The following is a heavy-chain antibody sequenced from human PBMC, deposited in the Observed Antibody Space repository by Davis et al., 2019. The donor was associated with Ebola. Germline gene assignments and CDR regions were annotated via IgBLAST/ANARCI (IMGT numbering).Heavy chain of an antibody. V-gene: IGHV3-74*01. D-gene: IGHD2-15*01. CDR1: GFTFSSYW. CDR2: INSDGSST. Sequence: GESLKISCAASGFTFSSYWVHWVRQAPGKGLVWVSRINSDGSSTSYADSVKGRFTISRDNSKNTLYLQMNSLRAEDTAVYYCAKVVPGIVGALYYYGMDVWGQGTTVTVSS. CDR3: AKVVPGIVGALYYYGMDV. J-gene: IGHJ6*02.